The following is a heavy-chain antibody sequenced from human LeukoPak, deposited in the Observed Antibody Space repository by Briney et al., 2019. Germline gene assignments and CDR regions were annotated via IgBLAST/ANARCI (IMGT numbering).Heavy chain of an antibody. CDR3: ARASGLRSFTRIS. CDR1: GFTFSDYG. V-gene: IGHV3-23*01. D-gene: IGHD3-3*01. J-gene: IGHJ5*02. Sequence: PGGSLRLSCAASGFTFSDYGMNWVRQAPGKGLEWISSISDDSAGTYYADSVKGRFTISRDNSKNTLYLQMNGLRVEDTAVYYCARASGLRSFTRISWGLGTLVTVSS. CDR2: ISDDSAGT.